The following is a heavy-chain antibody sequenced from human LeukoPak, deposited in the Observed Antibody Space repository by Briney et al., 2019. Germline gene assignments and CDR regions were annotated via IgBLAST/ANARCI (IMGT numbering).Heavy chain of an antibody. CDR1: GGSISSSSYY. CDR2: IYYSGST. D-gene: IGHD1-26*01. Sequence: SETLSLTCTVSGGSISSSSYYWGWIRQPPGKGLEWIGSIYYSGSTYYNPSLKSRVTISVDTSKNQFSLKLSSVTAADTAVYYCAGDQGGSYHYWGQGTLVTVSS. J-gene: IGHJ4*02. V-gene: IGHV4-39*07. CDR3: AGDQGGSYHY.